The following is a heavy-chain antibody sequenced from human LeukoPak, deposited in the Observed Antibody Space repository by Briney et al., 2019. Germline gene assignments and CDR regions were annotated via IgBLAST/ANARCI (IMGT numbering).Heavy chain of an antibody. Sequence: ASVKVSCKASGYTFSNYGISWMRQAPGQGPEWMGWIRAYKAETKYALKSQDRVILTTDTSTNTAYMELRGLTSDDTAVYYCARDQWWEIPHWVDPWGQGTLITVSS. CDR1: GYTFSNYG. CDR3: ARDQWWEIPHWVDP. J-gene: IGHJ5*02. CDR2: IRAYKAET. D-gene: IGHD2-15*01. V-gene: IGHV1-18*01.